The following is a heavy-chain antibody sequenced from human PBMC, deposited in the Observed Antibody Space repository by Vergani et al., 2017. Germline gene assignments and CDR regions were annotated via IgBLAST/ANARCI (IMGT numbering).Heavy chain of an antibody. V-gene: IGHV5-51*01. D-gene: IGHD1-1*01. J-gene: IGHJ4*02. Sequence: EVELVQSGPEMRKPGESLTISCKGSEYSFGNYWIGWVRQMPGKVLEWMGLIYPADSATRYSPSFQGQVTISADKSFSTAFLQWDSLKASDTALYYCARHTTYTDSWGQGTLVTVSS. CDR1: EYSFGNYW. CDR2: IYPADSAT. CDR3: ARHTTYTDS.